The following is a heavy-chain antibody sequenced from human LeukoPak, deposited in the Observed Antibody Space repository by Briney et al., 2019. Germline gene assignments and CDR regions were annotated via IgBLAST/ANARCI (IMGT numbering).Heavy chain of an antibody. J-gene: IGHJ5*02. V-gene: IGHV5-51*01. Sequence: GAAPQTSCQGSGYSFTSYWIGWVRQMPGKGLEWMGIIYPGDSDTRYSPSFQGQVTISADKSISTAYMQWSSLKASDTAMYYCASLPRGFGELGLNWFDPWGQGTLVAVSS. CDR1: GYSFTSYW. CDR3: ASLPRGFGELGLNWFDP. D-gene: IGHD3-10*01. CDR2: IYPGDSDT.